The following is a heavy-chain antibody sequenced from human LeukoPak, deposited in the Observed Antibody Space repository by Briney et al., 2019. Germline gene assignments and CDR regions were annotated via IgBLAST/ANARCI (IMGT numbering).Heavy chain of an antibody. V-gene: IGHV3-21*01. D-gene: IGHD6-19*01. CDR3: ARGRSGWSPPTDY. J-gene: IGHJ4*02. CDR1: GFTFSSYS. CDR2: ISSSSSYI. Sequence: GGSLRLSCAASGFTFSSYSMNWVRQAPGKGLEWVSSISSSSSYIYYADSVKGRFTISRDNAKNSLYLQMNSLRAEDTAVYYCARGRSGWSPPTDYWGQGTLVTVSS.